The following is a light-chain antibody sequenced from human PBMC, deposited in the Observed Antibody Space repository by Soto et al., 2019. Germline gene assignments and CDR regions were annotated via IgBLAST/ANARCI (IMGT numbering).Light chain of an antibody. CDR1: QTISNW. V-gene: IGKV1-5*03. Sequence: DIQMTQSPSTLSASVGDRVTITCRASQTISNWLAWYQQRPGKAPNLLIYKASTLESGVSSRFSGSGSGTEFTLTIRSLQPDDFATYYCQHYNSYPYTFGQGTQLEIK. CDR2: KAS. J-gene: IGKJ2*01. CDR3: QHYNSYPYT.